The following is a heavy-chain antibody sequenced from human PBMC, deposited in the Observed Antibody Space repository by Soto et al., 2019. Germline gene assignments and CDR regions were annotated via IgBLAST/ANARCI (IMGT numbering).Heavy chain of an antibody. CDR2: VNHTGGP. CDR1: GGSVNGYY. D-gene: IGHD3-3*01. CDR3: ATRITVFGLLIPPFDP. Sequence: SETLSLTCAVYGGSVNGYYCNWIRQPPGQGLEWIGEVNHTGGPHYNPPLKSRVTMSADTSTDQLSLRLSSVTAAATAIYYCATRITVFGLLIPPFDPWGQGTQVTVSS. V-gene: IGHV4-34*01. J-gene: IGHJ5*02.